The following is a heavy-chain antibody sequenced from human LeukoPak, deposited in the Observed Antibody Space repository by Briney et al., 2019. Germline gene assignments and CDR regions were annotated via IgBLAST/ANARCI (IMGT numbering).Heavy chain of an antibody. V-gene: IGHV1-46*02. D-gene: IGHD6-19*01. J-gene: IGHJ4*02. CDR2: INPSGGST. CDR3: ARHTYSSGWYFDY. Sequence: ASVKVSCKASGYTFNRYGMNWVRQAPGQGLEWMGIINPSGGSTSYAQKFQGRVTMTRDMSTSTVYMELSSLRSEDTAVYYCARHTYSSGWYFDYWGQGTLVTVSS. CDR1: GYTFNRYG.